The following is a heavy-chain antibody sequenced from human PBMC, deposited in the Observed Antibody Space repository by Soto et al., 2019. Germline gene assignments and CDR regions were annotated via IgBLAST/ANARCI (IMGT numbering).Heavy chain of an antibody. V-gene: IGHV2-70*11. D-gene: IGHD1-20*01. CDR2: IDWDDDK. CDR1: GFSLSTSGMC. Sequence: SGPTLVNPTQTLTLTCTFSGFSLSTSGMCVSWIRQPPGKALEWLARIDWDDDKYYSTSLKTRLTISKDTSKNQVVLTMTNMDPVDTATYYCARILITEYYYYGMDVWGQGTTVTVS. J-gene: IGHJ6*02. CDR3: ARILITEYYYYGMDV.